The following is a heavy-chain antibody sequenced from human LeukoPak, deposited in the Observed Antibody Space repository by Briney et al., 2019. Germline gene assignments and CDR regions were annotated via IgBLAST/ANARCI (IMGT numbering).Heavy chain of an antibody. CDR1: GGSFSGYY. D-gene: IGHD6-13*01. V-gene: IGHV4-34*01. Sequence: SETLSLTCAVYGGSFSGYYWSWIRQPPGRGLEWIGEINHSGSTKHNPSLKSRVTISVDTSKNQFFLKLSSATAADTAVYYCARGLRSSSWDYLDYWGQGTLVTVSS. CDR3: ARGLRSSSWDYLDY. J-gene: IGHJ4*02. CDR2: INHSGST.